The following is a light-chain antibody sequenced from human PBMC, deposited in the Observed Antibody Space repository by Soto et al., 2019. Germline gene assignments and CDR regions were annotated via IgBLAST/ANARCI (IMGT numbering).Light chain of an antibody. CDR2: SNN. J-gene: IGLJ3*02. CDR3: AAWDGSLSAWM. Sequence: QSVLTQPPSTSGTPGQRVTISCSGSSSNIGSKTVNWYQHLPGTAPKLLIYSNNQRPSGVPERFSGSKSGTSASLAVSGLQSEDEADYYCAAWDGSLSAWMFGGGTKVTVL. V-gene: IGLV1-44*01. CDR1: SSNIGSKT.